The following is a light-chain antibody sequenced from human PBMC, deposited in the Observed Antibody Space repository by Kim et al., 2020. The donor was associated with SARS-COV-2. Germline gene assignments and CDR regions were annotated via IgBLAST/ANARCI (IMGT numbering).Light chain of an antibody. Sequence: LSPRERATRACRASRSVGRYLGWYQQKVGQAPRFLMHDVSYRAAGIPARFSGSGSGTDFTLTISSLEPEDFAVYYCQQRSEWPLTFGGGTKVDIK. CDR1: RSVGRY. CDR3: QQRSEWPLT. CDR2: DVS. J-gene: IGKJ4*01. V-gene: IGKV3-11*01.